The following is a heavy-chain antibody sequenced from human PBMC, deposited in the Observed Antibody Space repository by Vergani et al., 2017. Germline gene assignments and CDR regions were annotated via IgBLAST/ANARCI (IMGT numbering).Heavy chain of an antibody. V-gene: IGHV4-34*01. CDR1: GGSFTSYH. CDR3: ARVNTETNSHLYYYYYIDV. Sequence: QVQLQQWGGGLLKPSETLSLTCVVNGGSFTSYHWTWIRQSPGEGLEWVGDIDHTGRPDYNPSLKSRLPMSVNKSRNQFSLTLHSVTATDPAIYFCARVNTETNSHLYYYYYIDVWGQGTAVTVS. CDR2: IDHTGRP. J-gene: IGHJ6*03. D-gene: IGHD4-11*01.